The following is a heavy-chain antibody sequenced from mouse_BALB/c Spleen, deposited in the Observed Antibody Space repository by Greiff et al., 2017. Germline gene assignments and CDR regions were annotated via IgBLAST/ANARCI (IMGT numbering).Heavy chain of an antibody. V-gene: IGHV1S56*01. CDR3: ARSEAYYYGSSPYALDY. Sequence: VQRVESGPELVKPGASVRISCKASGYTFTSYYIHWVKQRPGQGLEWIGWIYPGNVNTKYNEKFKGKATLTADKSSSTAYMQLSSLTSEDSAVYFCARSEAYYYGSSPYALDYWGQGTSVTVSS. J-gene: IGHJ4*01. CDR2: IYPGNVNT. CDR1: GYTFTSYY. D-gene: IGHD1-1*01.